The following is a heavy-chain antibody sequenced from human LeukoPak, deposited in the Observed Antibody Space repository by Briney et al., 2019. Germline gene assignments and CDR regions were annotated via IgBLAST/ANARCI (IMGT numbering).Heavy chain of an antibody. Sequence: PGGSLRLSCAASGFTFSSYSMNWVRQAPGKGLEWVSSISSSSSYIYYADSVKGRFTISRDNSKNTLYLQMNSLRAEDTAVYYCAKGGEYPSGWFDPWGQGTLVTVSS. V-gene: IGHV3-21*04. CDR1: GFTFSSYS. CDR2: ISSSSSYI. J-gene: IGHJ5*02. D-gene: IGHD3-16*01. CDR3: AKGGEYPSGWFDP.